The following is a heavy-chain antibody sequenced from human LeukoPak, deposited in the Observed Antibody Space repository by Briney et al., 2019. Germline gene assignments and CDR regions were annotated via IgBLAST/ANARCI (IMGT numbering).Heavy chain of an antibody. J-gene: IGHJ4*02. CDR1: GFTFSSYA. CDR2: ISYDGSNK. CDR3: ARRSRWSSGWFN. V-gene: IGHV3-30*04. Sequence: GSLRLSCAASGFTFSSYAMHWVRQAPGKGLEWVAVISYDGSNKYYADSVKGRFTISRDNSKNTLYLQMNSLRAEDTAVYYCARRSRWSSGWFNWGQGTLATVSS. D-gene: IGHD6-19*01.